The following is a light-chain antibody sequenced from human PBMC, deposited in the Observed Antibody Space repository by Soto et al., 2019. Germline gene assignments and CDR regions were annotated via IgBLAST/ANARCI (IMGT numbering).Light chain of an antibody. CDR2: GAP. CDR1: PSVSSSY. Sequence: ELVLPQSPGTLSLSPGERAPPPCRASPSVSSSYLAWYQQKPGQAPRPLIYGAPNRTTAIPDRFSGRGCGTDFTLTISRLEPEGCAVYFCQQYGRSPPFTFGQGTKVEIK. CDR3: QQYGRSPPFT. V-gene: IGKV3-20*01. J-gene: IGKJ2*01.